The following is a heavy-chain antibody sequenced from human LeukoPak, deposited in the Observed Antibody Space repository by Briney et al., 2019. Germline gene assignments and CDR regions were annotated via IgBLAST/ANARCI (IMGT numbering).Heavy chain of an antibody. CDR3: TRDRQTQTGFDY. CDR1: GFTFADYA. CDR2: MRTKAYHGETT. Sequence: GGSLRLSCTASGFTFADYAVVWFRRAPGKGLEWLGFMRTKAYHGETTEYATSVKGRFTISRDDFQNIAYLQMNSLKTEDTAVYYCTRDRQTQTGFDYWGQGTLVTVCS. D-gene: IGHD1-14*01. V-gene: IGHV3-49*03. J-gene: IGHJ4*02.